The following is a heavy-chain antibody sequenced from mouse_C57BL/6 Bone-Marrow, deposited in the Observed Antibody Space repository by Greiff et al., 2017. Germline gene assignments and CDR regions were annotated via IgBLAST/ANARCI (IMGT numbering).Heavy chain of an antibody. CDR1: GYTFTSYW. Sequence: QVQLKQPGAELVKPGASVKLSCKASGYTFTSYWMHWVKQRPGQGLEWIGMIHPNSGSTNYNEKFKSKATLTVDKSSSTAYMQLSSLTSEDSAVYYCASLCGCYYGYWDRGTTLTGTS. J-gene: IGHJ2*01. CDR3: ASLCGCYYGY. D-gene: IGHD1-1*02. V-gene: IGHV1-64*01. CDR2: IHPNSGST.